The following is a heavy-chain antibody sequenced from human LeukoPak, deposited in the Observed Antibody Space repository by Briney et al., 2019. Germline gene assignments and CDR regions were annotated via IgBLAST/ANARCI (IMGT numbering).Heavy chain of an antibody. CDR2: ISGSGGST. CDR1: GFTFSSYG. J-gene: IGHJ6*03. CDR3: ARTPGERYCSGGSCYFHYYYMDV. Sequence: GGSLRLSCAASGFTFSSYGMSWVRQAPGKGLEWVSAISGSGGSTYYADSVKGRFTISRDNSKNTLYLQMDSLRAEDTAVYYSARTPGERYCSGGSCYFHYYYMDVWGKGTTVTVS. V-gene: IGHV3-23*01. D-gene: IGHD2-15*01.